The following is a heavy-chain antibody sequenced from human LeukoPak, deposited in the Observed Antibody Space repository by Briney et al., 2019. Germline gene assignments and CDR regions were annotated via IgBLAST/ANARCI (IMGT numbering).Heavy chain of an antibody. J-gene: IGHJ4*02. CDR2: INSDGSST. D-gene: IGHD3-10*01. Sequence: GGSLRLSCAASGFTFSSYWMHWVRQAPGKGLVWVSRINSDGSSTSYADSVKGRFTISRDNAKNTLYLQMNSLRAEDTAVYYCASAIEPGSPFDYWGQGTLVTVSS. CDR1: GFTFSSYW. CDR3: ASAIEPGSPFDY. V-gene: IGHV3-74*01.